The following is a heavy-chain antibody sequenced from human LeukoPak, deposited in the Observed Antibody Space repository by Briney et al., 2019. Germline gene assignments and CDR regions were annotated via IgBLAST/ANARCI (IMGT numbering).Heavy chain of an antibody. Sequence: ASVKVSCKASGYTFTSYDINWVRQATGQGLEWMGWMNPNSGNTGYAQKFQGRVTMTRNTSISTAYMELSGLRSEDTAVYYCLGYCTNGVCYKDYGMDVWGQGTTVTVSS. CDR1: GYTFTSYD. J-gene: IGHJ6*02. CDR2: MNPNSGNT. D-gene: IGHD2-8*01. V-gene: IGHV1-8*01. CDR3: LGYCTNGVCYKDYGMDV.